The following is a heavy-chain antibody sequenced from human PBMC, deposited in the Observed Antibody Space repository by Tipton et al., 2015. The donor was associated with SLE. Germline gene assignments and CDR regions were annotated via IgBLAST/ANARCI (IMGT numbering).Heavy chain of an antibody. CDR3: GRGSLGDYVAY. J-gene: IGHJ4*02. D-gene: IGHD4-17*01. V-gene: IGHV3-7*01. CDR2: IKKEGFEK. Sequence: SLRLSCAASGFTFGSFWMTWVRQAPGKGLEWVANIKKEGFEKYYVDSVRGRFTISRDNAKNSLYLQMDSLRAEDTAVYYCGRGSLGDYVAYWGQGTLVTVSS. CDR1: GFTFGSFW.